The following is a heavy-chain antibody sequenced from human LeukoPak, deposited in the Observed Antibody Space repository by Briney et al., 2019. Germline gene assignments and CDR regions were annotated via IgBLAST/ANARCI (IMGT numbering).Heavy chain of an antibody. V-gene: IGHV3-30*02. CDR1: GFTFSSNG. CDR2: IQYDGSKK. CDR3: AKDYATLDAFDI. J-gene: IGHJ3*02. D-gene: IGHD1-26*01. Sequence: GGSLRLSCVASGFTFSSNGMHWVRQAPGKGLEWVTFIQYDGSKKYYADSVKGRFTISRDNSKNTLYLEMNSLRAEDTAMYYCAKDYATLDAFDIWGQGTMVTVSS.